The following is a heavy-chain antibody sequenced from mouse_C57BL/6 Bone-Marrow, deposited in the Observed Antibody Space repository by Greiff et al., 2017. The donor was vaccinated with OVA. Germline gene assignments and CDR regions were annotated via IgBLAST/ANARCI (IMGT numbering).Heavy chain of an antibody. CDR3: ARRDYYYGSSYPRYYAMDD. CDR1: GYTFTDYY. J-gene: IGHJ4*01. D-gene: IGHD1-1*01. CDR2: IYPGSGNP. V-gene: IGHV1-84*01. Sequence: QVQLQQSGPELVKPGASVKISCKASGYTFTDYYINWVKQRPGQGLEWIGWIYPGSGNPKSNEKFKVKATLTVDTSSSTAYMQLSSLTSEDSAVYFCARRDYYYGSSYPRYYAMDDWGQGTSVTVSS.